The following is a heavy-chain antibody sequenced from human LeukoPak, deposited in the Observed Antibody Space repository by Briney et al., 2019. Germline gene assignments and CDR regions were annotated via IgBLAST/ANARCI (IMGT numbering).Heavy chain of an antibody. J-gene: IGHJ4*02. Sequence: GGSLRLSCAASGFTFSSLWMNWVRQAPGKGLEWVANINGDGSVKHYVDSVKGRFTISRDNARNSLFLQMDSLRAEDTAVYFCARDPRAAPHFDYWGQGTLVTVSS. CDR3: ARDPRAAPHFDY. V-gene: IGHV3-7*01. CDR1: GFTFSSLW. D-gene: IGHD6-6*01. CDR2: INGDGSVK.